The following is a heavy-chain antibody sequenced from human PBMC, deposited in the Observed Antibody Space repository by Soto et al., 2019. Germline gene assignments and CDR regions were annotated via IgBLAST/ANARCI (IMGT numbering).Heavy chain of an antibody. V-gene: IGHV3-30*18. CDR2: ISYDGSNK. CDR1: GFTFSSYG. Sequence: QVQLVESGGGVVQPGRSLRLSCAASGFTFSSYGMHWVRQAPGKGLEWVAVISYDGSNKYYADSVKGRFTISRDNSKNTLYLQMNSLRAEDTAMYYCAKDKHIVVVTAPFDYWGQGTLVTVSS. J-gene: IGHJ4*02. D-gene: IGHD2-21*02. CDR3: AKDKHIVVVTAPFDY.